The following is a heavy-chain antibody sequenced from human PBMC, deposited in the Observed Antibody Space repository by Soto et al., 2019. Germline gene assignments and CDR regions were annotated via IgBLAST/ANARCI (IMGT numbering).Heavy chain of an antibody. CDR1: GGSISSGDYY. Sequence: SETLSLTCTVSGGSISSGDYYWSWIRQPPGKGLEWIGYIYYSGSTYYNPSLKSRVTIPVDTSKNQFSLKLSSVTAADTAVYYCAREAMVAAKRRWFDPWGQGTLVTVSS. V-gene: IGHV4-30-4*01. D-gene: IGHD2-15*01. J-gene: IGHJ5*02. CDR2: IYYSGST. CDR3: AREAMVAAKRRWFDP.